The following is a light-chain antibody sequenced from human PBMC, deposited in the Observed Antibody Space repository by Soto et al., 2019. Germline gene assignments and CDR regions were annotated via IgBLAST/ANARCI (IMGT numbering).Light chain of an antibody. V-gene: IGKV3-15*01. CDR2: GAT. CDR3: QQYRWWPPRT. Sequence: EVVVTQSPDTLSVSPGESATLFCRTSQDVTTNLAWYQQRPGQAPRLLISGATTRATGVSARFSGRGSGTDFTLTISSLQSEDLAVYFCQQYRWWPPRTFGPGTRVEIK. CDR1: QDVTTN. J-gene: IGKJ1*01.